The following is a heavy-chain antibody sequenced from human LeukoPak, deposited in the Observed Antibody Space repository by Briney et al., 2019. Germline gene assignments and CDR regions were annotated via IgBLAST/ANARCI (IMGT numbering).Heavy chain of an antibody. CDR1: GFTFSSYS. CDR3: ARWELPFY. D-gene: IGHD1-26*01. V-gene: IGHV3-48*01. J-gene: IGHJ4*02. CDR2: ISSSSSTI. Sequence: PGGSLRLSCAASGFTFSSYSMNWVRQAPGKGLEWVSYISSSSSTIYYADSVKGRFTISRDNAKNSLYLQMNSLSAEDTAVYYCARWELPFYWGQGTLVTVSS.